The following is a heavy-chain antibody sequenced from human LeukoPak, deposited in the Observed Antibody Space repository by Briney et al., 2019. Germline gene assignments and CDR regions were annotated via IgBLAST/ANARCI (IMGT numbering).Heavy chain of an antibody. Sequence: SVKVSCKASGGTFSSYAISWVRQAPGQGLEWMGGIIPIFGTANYAQKFQGRVTITADESTSTAYMELRSLRSDDTAVYYCARDRSITGTIDYWGQGTLVTVSS. CDR2: IIPIFGTA. D-gene: IGHD1-20*01. V-gene: IGHV1-69*13. CDR3: ARDRSITGTIDY. CDR1: GGTFSSYA. J-gene: IGHJ4*02.